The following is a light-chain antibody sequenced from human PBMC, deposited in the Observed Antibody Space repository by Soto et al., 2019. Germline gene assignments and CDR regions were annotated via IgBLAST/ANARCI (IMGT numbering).Light chain of an antibody. J-gene: IGLJ2*01. CDR2: RNN. CDR1: SSHIGSNY. Sequence: QSVLTQPPSASGTPGPRVNISCTGSSSHIGSNYVYWYHQLPGTAPKLVIYRNNQRPSGVPGRISGSKSGTSASRAISGLRSEDEADDYCDAWDDRRSGLVFGRGTKLTVL. CDR3: DAWDDRRSGLV. V-gene: IGLV1-47*01.